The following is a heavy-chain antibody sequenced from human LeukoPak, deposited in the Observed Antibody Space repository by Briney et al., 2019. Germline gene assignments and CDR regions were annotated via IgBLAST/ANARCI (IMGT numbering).Heavy chain of an antibody. CDR3: ARDGRRRDYCDSGSCYWYFDL. Sequence: GGSLRLSCAASGFSFSSYNMNWVRQAPGKGLEWVSSISSSSSYIYYADSLKGRFTISRDNAKNSLYLQMNSLRAEDTAVYYCARDGRRRDYCDSGSCYWYFDLWGRGTLVTVSS. CDR1: GFSFSSYN. J-gene: IGHJ2*01. CDR2: ISSSSSYI. D-gene: IGHD2-15*01. V-gene: IGHV3-21*01.